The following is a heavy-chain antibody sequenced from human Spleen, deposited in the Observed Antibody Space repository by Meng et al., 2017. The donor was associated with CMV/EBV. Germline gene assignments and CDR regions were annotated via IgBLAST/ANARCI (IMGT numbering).Heavy chain of an antibody. CDR3: ARDAGYSTGWYPSAY. CDR2: ITSSSGYI. CDR1: GFPFSTYS. D-gene: IGHD6-19*01. J-gene: IGHJ4*02. V-gene: IGHV3-21*01. Sequence: SGFPFSTYSMNWVRQAPGKGLEWVSSITSSSGYIYYADSVKGRFTISRDNAKNSLYLQMNSLRAEDTAVYYCARDAGYSTGWYPSAYWGQGTLVTVSS.